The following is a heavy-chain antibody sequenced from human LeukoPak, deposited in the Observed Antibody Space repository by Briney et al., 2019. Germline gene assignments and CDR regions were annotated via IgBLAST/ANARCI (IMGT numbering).Heavy chain of an antibody. J-gene: IGHJ6*04. Sequence: GGSLRLSCAASGFTFSSYAMSWVRQAPGKGLEWVSAISGSGGSTYYADSVKGRFTISRDNSKNTLYLQMNSLRAEDTAVYYCTSVVVPAEVYYYYGMDVGGKGTTVTVSS. CDR3: TSVVVPAEVYYYYGMDV. CDR2: ISGSGGST. CDR1: GFTFSSYA. D-gene: IGHD2-2*01. V-gene: IGHV3-23*01.